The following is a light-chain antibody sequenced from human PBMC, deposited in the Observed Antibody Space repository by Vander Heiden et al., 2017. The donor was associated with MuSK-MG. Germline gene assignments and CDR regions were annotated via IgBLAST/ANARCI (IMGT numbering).Light chain of an antibody. CDR3: QQDDSTPLT. CDR2: WAS. CDR1: QSVLYSSNNKNY. J-gene: IGKJ4*01. V-gene: IGKV4-1*01. Sequence: IVMTQSPDSLAVSLGDRATINCKSSQSVLYSSNNKNYLAWYQQKPGQPPKLLIYWASTRESGVPDRFSGSGSGTDFTLTISSLQAEDVAVYYCQQDDSTPLTFGGGTKVEIK.